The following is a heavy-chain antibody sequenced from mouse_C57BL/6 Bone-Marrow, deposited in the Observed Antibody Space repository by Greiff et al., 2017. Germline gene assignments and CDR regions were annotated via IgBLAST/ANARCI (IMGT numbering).Heavy chain of an antibody. V-gene: IGHV1-82*01. CDR2: IYPGDGDT. D-gene: IGHD1-1*01. J-gene: IGHJ3*01. CDR1: GYAFSSSW. CDR3: ARDYYGSSAWFAY. Sequence: QVQLQQSGPELVKPGASVKISCKASGYAFSSSWMNWVKQRPGKGLEWIGRIYPGDGDTNYNGKFKGKATLTADNSSSTAYMQLSSLTSEDSAVYDCARDYYGSSAWFAYWGQGTLVTVSA.